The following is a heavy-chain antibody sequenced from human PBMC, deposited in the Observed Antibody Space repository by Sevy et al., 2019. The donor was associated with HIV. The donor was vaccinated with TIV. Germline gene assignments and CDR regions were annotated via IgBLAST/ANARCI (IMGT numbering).Heavy chain of an antibody. V-gene: IGHV3-23*01. CDR2: LSFACGKI. J-gene: IGHJ4*02. Sequence: GGSLRLSCAASGFTFNIYSMSWVRQTPGKGLEWVATLSFACGKINHADSVKGRFTMSRDDSTNAVYLQMNNLRVEVTAIYYCAREGCTKPHDYWGQGTLVTVSS. CDR1: GFTFNIYS. CDR3: AREGCTKPHDY. D-gene: IGHD2-8*01.